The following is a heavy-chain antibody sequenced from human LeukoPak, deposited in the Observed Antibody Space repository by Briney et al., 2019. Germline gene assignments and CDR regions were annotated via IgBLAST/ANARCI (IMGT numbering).Heavy chain of an antibody. J-gene: IGHJ4*02. CDR3: AKGIVYYDFWSGFSPPEYYFDY. D-gene: IGHD3-3*01. CDR2: ISGDGGST. CDR1: GFTFDDYA. V-gene: IGHV3-43*02. Sequence: GGSLRLSWAASGFTFDDYAMHWVRQAPGKGLEWVSLISGDGGSTYYADSVKGRFTISRDNSKNSLYLQMNSLRTEDTALYYCAKGIVYYDFWSGFSPPEYYFDYWGQGTLVTVSS.